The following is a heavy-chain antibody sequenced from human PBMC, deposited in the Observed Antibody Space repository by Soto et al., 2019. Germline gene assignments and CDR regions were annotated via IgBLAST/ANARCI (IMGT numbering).Heavy chain of an antibody. D-gene: IGHD3-10*01. CDR1: GYTFTSYG. CDR3: ARLYGSGSYYLFWFDP. V-gene: IGHV1-18*01. Sequence: ASVKVSCKASGYTFTSYGISGVRQAPGQGLEWMGWISAYNGNTNYAQKLQGRVTMTTDTSTSTAYMELRSLRSDDTAVYYCARLYGSGSYYLFWFDPWGQGTLVTVSS. CDR2: ISAYNGNT. J-gene: IGHJ5*02.